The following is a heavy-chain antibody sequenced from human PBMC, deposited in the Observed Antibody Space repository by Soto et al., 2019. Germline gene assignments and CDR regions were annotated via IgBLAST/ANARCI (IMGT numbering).Heavy chain of an antibody. CDR3: ASSHAGAHITAAVH. J-gene: IGHJ4*02. Sequence: SETLSLTCAVPCGSIISGGYSWSWIRQPPGKGLEWIGYIYHSGSTYYNPSLKSRVTISVDRSKNQFSLKLSSVTAADTAVYYCASSHAGAHITAAVHWGQGTLVTVS. D-gene: IGHD6-13*01. V-gene: IGHV4-30-2*01. CDR1: CGSIISGGYS. CDR2: IYHSGST.